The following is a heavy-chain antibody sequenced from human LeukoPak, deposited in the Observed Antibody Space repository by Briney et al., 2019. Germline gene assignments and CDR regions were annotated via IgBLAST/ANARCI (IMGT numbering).Heavy chain of an antibody. D-gene: IGHD6-6*01. Sequence: ASVKVSCKASGYTFTNYGISWVRQAPGQGLQWMGWISVYTGKAYYAQKLPGRVTLTTDTSTSTGYMELRSLRSDDTAVYYCARAYSSSSNFDYWGQGTLVTVSS. CDR2: ISVYTGKA. V-gene: IGHV1-18*01. CDR3: ARAYSSSSNFDY. CDR1: GYTFTNYG. J-gene: IGHJ4*02.